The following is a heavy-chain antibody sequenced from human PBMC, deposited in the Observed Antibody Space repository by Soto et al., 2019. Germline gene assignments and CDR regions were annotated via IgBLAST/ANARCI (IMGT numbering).Heavy chain of an antibody. CDR1: GYTFTTYG. CDR2: ISAHNANK. Sequence: QVHRVQSGAEVRKPGASVKVSCKGSGYTFTTYGITWVRQAPGQGLEWMGGISAHNANKSYAQKDQGRVNVTRHTTTSTAYMGLRNLRADDTAVYYCARGRYGDYWGQGALVTVAS. D-gene: IGHD1-1*01. J-gene: IGHJ4*02. CDR3: ARGRYGDY. V-gene: IGHV1-18*01.